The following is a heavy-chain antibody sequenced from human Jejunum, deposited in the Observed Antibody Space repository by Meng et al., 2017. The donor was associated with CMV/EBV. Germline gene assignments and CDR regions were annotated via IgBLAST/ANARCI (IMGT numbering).Heavy chain of an antibody. CDR3: ASGTREPGYCGGTYCYSRLDY. Sequence: ISWVRPAPGRGLGWMGWISGGGANTGYAEKFQGRVTMTTGTATRTAYMELRNLRSDDTAVYYCASGTREPGYCGGTYCYSRLDYWGQGTLVTVSS. CDR2: ISGGGANT. J-gene: IGHJ4*02. V-gene: IGHV1-18*01. D-gene: IGHD2-2*02.